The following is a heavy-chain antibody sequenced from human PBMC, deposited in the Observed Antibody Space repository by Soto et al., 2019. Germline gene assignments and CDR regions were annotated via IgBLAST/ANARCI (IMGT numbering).Heavy chain of an antibody. D-gene: IGHD3-10*01. CDR1: GFTFSDYY. V-gene: IGHV3-11*01. J-gene: IGHJ4*02. CDR2: ISSRASII. CDR3: ARGSPGNSYYFDY. Sequence: GGSLRLSCAASGFTFSDYYMSWIRQGPGKGLQWVSYISSRASIIYYADSVEGRFTISRDNAKNSLYLQMSSLRAEDTAVYYCARGSPGNSYYFDYWGQGALVTVSS.